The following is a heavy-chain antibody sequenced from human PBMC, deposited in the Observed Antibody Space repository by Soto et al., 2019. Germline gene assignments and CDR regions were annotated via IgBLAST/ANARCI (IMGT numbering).Heavy chain of an antibody. D-gene: IGHD2-21*02. V-gene: IGHV3-48*03. CDR1: GFIVSSHE. CDR3: ARETPHCGGDCLDY. CDR2: INGVDGTT. Sequence: GGSLRLSCTASGFIVSSHEVNWFRQAPGRGLEWLSYINGVDGTTYYADSVKGRFSVSRDNAENSFHLQMNSLRVEDTAVYYCARETPHCGGDCLDYWGQGTLVTVSS. J-gene: IGHJ4*02.